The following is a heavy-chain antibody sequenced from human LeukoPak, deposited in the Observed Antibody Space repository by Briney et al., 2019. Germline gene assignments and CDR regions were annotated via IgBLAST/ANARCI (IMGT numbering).Heavy chain of an antibody. J-gene: IGHJ4*02. Sequence: PSETLSLTCTVSGVSINSFYWGWIRQPPGKGLEWIGYIYYSGSTNYNPSLKSRVTISVDTSKNQFSLKLSPVTAADTAVYYCARQGSSWTLDFDYWGQGTLVTVSS. CDR1: GVSINSFY. D-gene: IGHD6-13*01. CDR3: ARQGSSWTLDFDY. CDR2: IYYSGST. V-gene: IGHV4-59*08.